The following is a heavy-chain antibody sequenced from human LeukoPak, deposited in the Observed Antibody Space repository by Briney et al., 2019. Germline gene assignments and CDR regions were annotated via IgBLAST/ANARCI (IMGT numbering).Heavy chain of an antibody. V-gene: IGHV4-61*02. CDR3: AGGTCSGGSCYSLGGIDY. D-gene: IGHD2-15*01. Sequence: SEALSLTCTVSGGSITSSIYYCSWIRQPAGNGLEWLGLIYTSGSTNYNPSLKSRVTISVDTSKNQFSLKLSSVTAADTAVYYCAGGTCSGGSCYSLGGIDYWGQGTLVTVSS. CDR1: GGSITSSIYY. J-gene: IGHJ4*02. CDR2: IYTSGST.